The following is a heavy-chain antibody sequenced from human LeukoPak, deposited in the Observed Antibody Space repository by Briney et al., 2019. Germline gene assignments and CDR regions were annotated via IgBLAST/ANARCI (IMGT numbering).Heavy chain of an antibody. V-gene: IGHV4-39*07. Sequence: PSETLSLTCSVSGGSITTYTYYWGWVRQLPGEGLEWIGEIGEIQSSGRTYYNPSLNSRVTISVDTSKNQFSLKLTSMTAADTAVYYCARVTWNGYQHFDYWGQGALVTVSS. CDR1: GGSITTYTYY. CDR3: ARVTWNGYQHFDY. D-gene: IGHD3-3*01. J-gene: IGHJ4*02. CDR2: IQSSGRT.